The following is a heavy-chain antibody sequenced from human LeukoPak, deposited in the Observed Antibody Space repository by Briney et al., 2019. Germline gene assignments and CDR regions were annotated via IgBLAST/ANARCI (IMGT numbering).Heavy chain of an antibody. D-gene: IGHD6-19*01. CDR1: GGSISSSNW. J-gene: IGHJ4*02. V-gene: IGHV4-4*02. CDR3: ARVPRKGIAVAGTVDY. CDR2: IYHSGST. Sequence: SETLSLTCAVSGGSISSSNWWSWVRQPPGKGLEWIGEIYHSGSTNYNPSLKSRVTISVDKSKNQFSLKLSSVTAADTAVYYCARVPRKGIAVAGTVDYWGQGTPGHRLL.